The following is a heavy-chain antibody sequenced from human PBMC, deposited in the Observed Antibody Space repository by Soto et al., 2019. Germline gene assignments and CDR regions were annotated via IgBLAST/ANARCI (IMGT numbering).Heavy chain of an antibody. J-gene: IGHJ4*02. CDR3: ARSPETSSANYVDY. CDR1: GFTFSTHA. CDR2: ISYDGNNK. Sequence: QVQLVESGGGVVQPGRSLRLSCAASGFTFSTHAMHWVRQAPGKGLKWVAVISYDGNNKYYADSVKGRFTISRDNSKNTLYLQMDSLRAEDAAVYSCARSPETSSANYVDYWGQGVVVTVSS. D-gene: IGHD6-19*01. V-gene: IGHV3-30-3*01.